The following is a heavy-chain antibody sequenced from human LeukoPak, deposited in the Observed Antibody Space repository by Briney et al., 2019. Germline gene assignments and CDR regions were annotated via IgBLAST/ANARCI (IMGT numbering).Heavy chain of an antibody. CDR1: GFTFGDYA. V-gene: IGHV3-49*03. D-gene: IGHD6-6*01. CDR2: IRSKDYGGTI. Sequence: GGSLRLSCTASGFTFGDYAMSWFRQAPGKGLEWVGFIRSKDYGGTIEYAASVKGRFTISRDDSRSIAYLQMNSLRAEDTAVYYCARKKKIAARPAAYYYYMDVWGKGTTVTVSS. J-gene: IGHJ6*03. CDR3: ARKKKIAARPAAYYYYMDV.